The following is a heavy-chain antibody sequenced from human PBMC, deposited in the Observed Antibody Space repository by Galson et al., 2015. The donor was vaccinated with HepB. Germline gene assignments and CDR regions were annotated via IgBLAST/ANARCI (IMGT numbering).Heavy chain of an antibody. CDR3: ASLRGEWELLRWWFDP. CDR2: IIPIFGTA. Sequence: SVKVSCKASGGTFSSYAISWVRQAPGQGLEWMGGIIPIFGTANYAQKFQGRVTITADESTSTAYMELSSLRSEDTAVYYCASLRGEWELLRWWFDPWGQGTLVTVSS. J-gene: IGHJ5*02. V-gene: IGHV1-69*13. CDR1: GGTFSSYA. D-gene: IGHD1-26*01.